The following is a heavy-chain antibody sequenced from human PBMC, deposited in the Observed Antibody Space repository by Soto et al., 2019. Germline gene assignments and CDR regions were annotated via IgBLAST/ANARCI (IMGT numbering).Heavy chain of an antibody. J-gene: IGHJ4*02. CDR3: ARGNVKSYFDWPLQSFDY. Sequence: GGSLRLSCAASGFTFSNYGMHWVRQAPGKGLEWVTVIWHDGSDQYYADSVKGRFTISRDNSKNTLYLQMNSLRADDTAVYYCARGNVKSYFDWPLQSFDYWGQGTLVTVSS. D-gene: IGHD3-9*01. CDR2: IWHDGSDQ. CDR1: GFTFSNYG. V-gene: IGHV3-33*01.